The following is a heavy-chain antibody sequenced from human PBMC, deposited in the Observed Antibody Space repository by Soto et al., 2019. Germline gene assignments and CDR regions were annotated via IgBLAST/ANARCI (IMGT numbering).Heavy chain of an antibody. CDR2: ISGTGDTK. J-gene: IGHJ6*02. V-gene: IGHV3-11*01. Sequence: GGSLRLSCATSVLFFMDYYFSWIRQAPGKGLACVAYISGTGDTKYYADSVKGRFTISRDNTKNSLYLQVNSLRAEDAAVYYCAIGGGQIYYKGLDVWGQGTTVTVSS. CDR1: VLFFMDYY. D-gene: IGHD3-10*01. CDR3: AIGGGQIYYKGLDV.